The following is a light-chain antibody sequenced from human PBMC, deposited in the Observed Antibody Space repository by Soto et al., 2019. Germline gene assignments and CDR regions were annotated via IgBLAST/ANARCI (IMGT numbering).Light chain of an antibody. CDR3: CSFTSGNTAYV. V-gene: IGLV2-14*01. CDR2: EVT. CDR1: SSDVGGYNY. Sequence: QSALTQPGSVSGSPGQSITISCTGTSSDVGGYNYVSWYQQHPGKAHKLMIYEVTNRPSGVSTRFSGSKSGNTASLTISGLQAEDEADYYCCSFTSGNTAYVFGTGTKVTV. J-gene: IGLJ1*01.